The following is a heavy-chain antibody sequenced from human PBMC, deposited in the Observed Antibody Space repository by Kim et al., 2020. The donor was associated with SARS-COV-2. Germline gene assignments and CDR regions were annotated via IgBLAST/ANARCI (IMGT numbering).Heavy chain of an antibody. Sequence: GGSLRLSCAASGFTFSSYSMNWVRQAPGKGLECVSSISSSSSYIYYADSVKGRFAISRDNAKNSLYLQMNSLRAEDTAVYYCVGGLSTENYYYYGMDVWGQGTTVTVSS. CDR3: VGGLSTENYYYYGMDV. CDR1: GFTFSSYS. J-gene: IGHJ6*02. D-gene: IGHD3-16*01. V-gene: IGHV3-21*01. CDR2: ISSSSSYI.